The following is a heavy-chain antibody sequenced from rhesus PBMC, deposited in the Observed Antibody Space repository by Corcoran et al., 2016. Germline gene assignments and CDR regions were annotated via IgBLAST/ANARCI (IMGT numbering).Heavy chain of an antibody. CDR2: IRSDGCT. CDR3: ASSPSGSWDYFDH. J-gene: IGHJ4*01. V-gene: IGHV4-160*01. CDR1: GGSISSNY. D-gene: IGHD6-25*01. Sequence: QVQLQQWGEGLVKPSETLSLTCAVYGGSISSNYWSWIRQPPGKGLEWIGRIRSDGCTNYNPSLKSQVTISIDTSKSQFSLKLSSVTAADTAVYYCASSPSGSWDYFDHWGQGVLVTVSS.